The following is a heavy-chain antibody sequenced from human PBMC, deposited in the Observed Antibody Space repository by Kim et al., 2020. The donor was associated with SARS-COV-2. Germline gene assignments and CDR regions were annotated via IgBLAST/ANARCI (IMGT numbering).Heavy chain of an antibody. CDR2: GDAS. CDR3: ARVYYVIDY. J-gene: IGHJ4*02. Sequence: GDASEYADAVRGRFTISIDSSKNTLYLQMNSVRAEDSALYYCARVYYVIDYWGQGTQVTVSS. V-gene: IGHV3-23*01. D-gene: IGHD3-10*01.